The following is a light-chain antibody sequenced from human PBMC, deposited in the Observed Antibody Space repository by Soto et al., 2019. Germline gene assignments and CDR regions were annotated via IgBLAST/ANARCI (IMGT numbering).Light chain of an antibody. CDR2: KAS. V-gene: IGKV1-5*03. J-gene: IGKJ1*01. CDR1: QRIDSW. CDR3: QQYNTDSRI. Sequence: DIQMTQSPSTLSASVGDRVTITCRASQRIDSWLAWYQQKPGKAPKLLIYKASTLKSGVPSRFSGSGSGTEFTLSINSLQPDDFATYYCQQYNTDSRIFGQGTRVEVK.